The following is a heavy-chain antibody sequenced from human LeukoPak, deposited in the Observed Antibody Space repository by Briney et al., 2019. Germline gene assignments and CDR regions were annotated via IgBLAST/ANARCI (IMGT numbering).Heavy chain of an antibody. Sequence: PGGSLRLSCAASGLTFSSYSMNWVRQAPGKGLEWVSYISSSSSTIYYADSVKGRFTISRDNAKNSLYLQMNSLRAEDTAVYYCARDLGRTNSGYAEPDYWGQGTLVTVSS. CDR3: ARDLGRTNSGYAEPDY. CDR2: ISSSSSTI. CDR1: GLTFSSYS. D-gene: IGHD5-12*01. J-gene: IGHJ4*02. V-gene: IGHV3-48*04.